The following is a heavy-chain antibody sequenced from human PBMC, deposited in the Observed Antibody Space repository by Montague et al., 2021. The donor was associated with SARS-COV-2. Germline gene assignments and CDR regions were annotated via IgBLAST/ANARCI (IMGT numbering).Heavy chain of an antibody. CDR3: VATYNGNWYYFDY. V-gene: IGHV4-39*01. Sequence: SETLSLTCSVSGGSFSSGDSYWGWLRPAPGKGLEWLGDIHYAGSAYYNPSLRSQVTISADTSKNKFPLKLNSVTAADTAVYYSVATYNGNWYYFDYWGQGTLVTVSS. CDR2: IHYAGSA. J-gene: IGHJ4*02. D-gene: IGHD6-13*01. CDR1: GGSFSSGDSY.